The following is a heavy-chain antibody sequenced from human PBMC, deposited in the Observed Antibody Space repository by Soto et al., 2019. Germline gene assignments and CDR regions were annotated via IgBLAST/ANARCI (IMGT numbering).Heavy chain of an antibody. D-gene: IGHD2-21*02. Sequence: QVQLVQSGAEVKKPGSSVKVSCKASGGTFSSYAISWVRQAPGQGLEWMGRIIPIFGTANYAQKFQGRVTITADESTSTDYMELSSLRSEDTAVYYCARDLLPVVTGIYFDYWGQGTLVTVSS. V-gene: IGHV1-69*18. CDR2: IIPIFGTA. J-gene: IGHJ4*02. CDR3: ARDLLPVVTGIYFDY. CDR1: GGTFSSYA.